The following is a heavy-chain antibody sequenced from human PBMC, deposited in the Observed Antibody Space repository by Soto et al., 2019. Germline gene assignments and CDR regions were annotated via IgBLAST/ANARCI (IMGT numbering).Heavy chain of an antibody. CDR1: GGSFSTYY. J-gene: IGHJ3*02. CDR3: ARGGSNDWQVAFDI. D-gene: IGHD3-9*01. Sequence: QLQQWGAGLLKPSETLSLTCVVSGGSFSTYYYNWIRQSPGKGLEWIGEINHSGNNNYSPSLKSRVTMSLDTSKNQFSLKLTSVTAAETAVYYCARGGSNDWQVAFDIWGQGTMVTVSS. V-gene: IGHV4-34*01. CDR2: INHSGNN.